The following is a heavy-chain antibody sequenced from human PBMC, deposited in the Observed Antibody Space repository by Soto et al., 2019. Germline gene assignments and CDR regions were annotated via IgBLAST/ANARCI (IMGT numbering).Heavy chain of an antibody. CDR3: AKAHRALASTNYFDF. D-gene: IGHD2-2*01. V-gene: IGHV3-23*01. J-gene: IGHJ4*02. Sequence: GGSLRLSSAASGFTFSSYAMSWVRQAPGKGLEWVSTISSNGGDTDYAASVKGRVTISRVNSQNTLYLQMTNLKADDTAIYFCAKAHRALASTNYFDFWGQGTLVTVSS. CDR1: GFTFSSYA. CDR2: ISSNGGDT.